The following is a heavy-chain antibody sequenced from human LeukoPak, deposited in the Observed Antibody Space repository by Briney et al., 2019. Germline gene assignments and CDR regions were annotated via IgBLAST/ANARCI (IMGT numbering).Heavy chain of an antibody. CDR2: IYTSGST. J-gene: IGHJ4*02. V-gene: IGHV4-4*07. Sequence: PSETLSLTCTVSGGSISSYYWSWIRQPAGKGLEWIGRIYTSGSTNYNPSLKSRVTMPVDTSKNQFSLKLSSVTAADTAVYYCAREVTPFDYYYDSSGYPSTPEYYFDYWGQGTLVTVSS. CDR1: GGSISSYY. D-gene: IGHD3-22*01. CDR3: AREVTPFDYYYDSSGYPSTPEYYFDY.